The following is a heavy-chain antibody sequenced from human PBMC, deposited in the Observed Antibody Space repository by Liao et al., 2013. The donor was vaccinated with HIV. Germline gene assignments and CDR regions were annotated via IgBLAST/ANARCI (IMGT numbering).Heavy chain of an antibody. D-gene: IGHD5-24*01. CDR2: VSNSGGA. J-gene: IGHJ4*02. V-gene: IGHV4-4*07. CDR3: ARVTVGRWLTVRREKLGAY. CDR1: GGSISSYY. Sequence: QVQLQESGPGLVKPSKTLSLTCTVSGGSISSYYWIWVRQPAGKGLEWIGRVSNSGGANYNPSLKSRVTMSVGTSKNQFSLNLNSVTAADTAVYFCARVTVGRWLTVRREKLGAYWGPGTCWSPSP.